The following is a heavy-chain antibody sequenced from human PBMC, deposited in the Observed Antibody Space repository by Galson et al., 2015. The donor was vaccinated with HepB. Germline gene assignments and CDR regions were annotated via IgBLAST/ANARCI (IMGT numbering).Heavy chain of an antibody. J-gene: IGHJ4*02. CDR1: GFTFTRYS. CDR3: LAGQRYSSY. Sequence: SVKVSCKASGFTFTRYSVQWVRQARGQRLDWIGWIDVGSGNTNYAQKFQERVTITRDMSTSTAYMELSGLRSEDTAVYYCLAGQRYSSYWGQGTLVTVSS. D-gene: IGHD1-26*01. V-gene: IGHV1-58*01. CDR2: IDVGSGNT.